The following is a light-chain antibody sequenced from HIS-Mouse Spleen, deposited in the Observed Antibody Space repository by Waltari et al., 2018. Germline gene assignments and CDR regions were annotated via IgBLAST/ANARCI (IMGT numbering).Light chain of an antibody. CDR2: DVS. CDR3: CSYAGSYTGV. CDR1: SSDVGGYNY. J-gene: IGLJ1*01. V-gene: IGLV2-11*01. Sequence: QSALTQPRSVSGSPGQSVTISCTGTSSDVGGYNYVSWYQQNTGKAPKLMIYDVSKRPSWVPDRFSGSKSGNTASLTISVLQAEDEADYSCCSYAGSYTGVFGTGTKVTVL.